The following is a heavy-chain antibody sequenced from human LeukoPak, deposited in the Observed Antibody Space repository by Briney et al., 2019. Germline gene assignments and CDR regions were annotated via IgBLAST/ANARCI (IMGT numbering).Heavy chain of an antibody. D-gene: IGHD3-10*01. CDR3: ARVAWFGELLYLDY. J-gene: IGHJ4*02. CDR2: INHSGST. CDR1: GGSFSGYY. Sequence: SETLSLTCAVYGGSFSGYYWSWIRQPPGKGLEWIGEINHSGSTNYNPSLKSRVTISVDTSKNQFSLKLSSVTAADTAVYYCARVAWFGELLYLDYWGQGTLVTVSS. V-gene: IGHV4-34*01.